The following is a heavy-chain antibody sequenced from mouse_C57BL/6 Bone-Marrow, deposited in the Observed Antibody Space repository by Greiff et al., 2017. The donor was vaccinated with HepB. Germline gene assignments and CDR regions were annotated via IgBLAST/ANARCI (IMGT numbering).Heavy chain of an antibody. CDR2: IRSKSNNYAT. CDR1: GFSFNTYA. V-gene: IGHV10-1*01. CDR3: GRHYAKGGYAMDY. Sequence: EVMLVESGGGLVQPKGSLKLSCAASGFSFNTYAMNWVRQAPGKGLEWVARIRSKSNNYATYYADSVKDRFTISRDDSESMLYLQMNNLKTEDTAMYYCGRHYAKGGYAMDYWGQGTSVTVSS. J-gene: IGHJ4*01. D-gene: IGHD6-5*01.